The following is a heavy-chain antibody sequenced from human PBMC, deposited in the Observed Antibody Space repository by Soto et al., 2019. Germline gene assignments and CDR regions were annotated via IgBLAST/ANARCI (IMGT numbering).Heavy chain of an antibody. J-gene: IGHJ5*02. CDR3: ARSGGWGSPHNCFDP. Sequence: PSETLSLTCTVSGGSIRSYYWGWIRQPPGKGLEGIGYIYYSGRTNYKPSLKNRVTISVDTSKNQLSLKLSSVTAADTAVYYCARSGGWGSPHNCFDPWGQGTLVTVSS. CDR1: GGSIRSYY. V-gene: IGHV4-59*01. D-gene: IGHD3-10*01. CDR2: IYYSGRT.